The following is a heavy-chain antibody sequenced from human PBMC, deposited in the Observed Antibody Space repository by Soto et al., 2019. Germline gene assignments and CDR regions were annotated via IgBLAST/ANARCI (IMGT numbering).Heavy chain of an antibody. Sequence: ASVKVSCKASGYTFTSYYMHWVRQAPGQGLEWMGIINPSGGSTSYAQKFQGRVTMTRDTSNSTVYMELSSLRSEDTVVYCWGRDRGGGDILTGYYSYWGQGTLVTVSS. CDR3: GRDRGGGDILTGYYSY. J-gene: IGHJ4*02. CDR1: GYTFTSYY. CDR2: INPSGGST. D-gene: IGHD3-9*01. V-gene: IGHV1-46*01.